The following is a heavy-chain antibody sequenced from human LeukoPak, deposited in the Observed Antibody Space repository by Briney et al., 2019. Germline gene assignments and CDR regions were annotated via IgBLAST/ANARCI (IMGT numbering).Heavy chain of an antibody. CDR2: IYSGGST. D-gene: IGHD5-18*01. CDR1: GFTVSSNY. Sequence: GGSLRLSCAASGFTVSSNYMSWVRQAPGKGLEWVSVIYSGGSTYYADSVKGRFTTSRDNSKNTLYLQMNSLRAEDTAVYYCARDSRGYSYGFDYWGQGTLVTVSS. J-gene: IGHJ4*02. CDR3: ARDSRGYSYGFDY. V-gene: IGHV3-53*01.